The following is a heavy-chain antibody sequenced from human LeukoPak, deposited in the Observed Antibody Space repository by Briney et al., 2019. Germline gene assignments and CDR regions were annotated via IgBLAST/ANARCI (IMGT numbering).Heavy chain of an antibody. Sequence: KPSGTLSLTCTVSGGSISSSSYYWGWIRQPPGKGLEWIGSIYYSGSTYYNPSLKSRVTISVDTSKNQFSLKLSSVTAADTAVYYCARLRELGLIKRGAPYFFDYWGQGTLVTVSS. CDR3: ARLRELGLIKRGAPYFFDY. J-gene: IGHJ4*02. V-gene: IGHV4-39*01. CDR1: GGSISSSSYY. D-gene: IGHD3-10*01. CDR2: IYYSGST.